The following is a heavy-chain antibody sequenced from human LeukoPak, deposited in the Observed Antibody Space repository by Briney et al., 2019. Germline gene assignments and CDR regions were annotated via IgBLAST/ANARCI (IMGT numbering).Heavy chain of an antibody. Sequence: SETLSLTCTVSGGSISTYYWTWIRQPPGRGLEWIGYIYYSGSTNYNPSLKSRVTMSVEASKNQFSLKLSSVTAADTAVYYCARYPCRYSSGCNFDYWGQGTLVTVSS. CDR1: GGSISTYY. CDR2: IYYSGST. V-gene: IGHV4-59*12. J-gene: IGHJ4*02. CDR3: ARYPCRYSSGCNFDY. D-gene: IGHD6-25*01.